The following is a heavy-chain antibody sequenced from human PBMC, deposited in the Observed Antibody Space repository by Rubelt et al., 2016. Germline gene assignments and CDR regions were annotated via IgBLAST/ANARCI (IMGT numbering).Heavy chain of an antibody. CDR2: INAGNGNT. CDR1: YTFTSYA. Sequence: YTFTSYAMHWVRQAPRQRLEWMGWINAGNGNTNYAQKLQGRVTMTTDTSTSTAYMELRSLRSDDTAVYYCARGITGTTLHHDAFDIWGQGTMVTVSS. D-gene: IGHD1-7*01. V-gene: IGHV1-3*01. CDR3: ARGITGTTLHHDAFDI. J-gene: IGHJ3*02.